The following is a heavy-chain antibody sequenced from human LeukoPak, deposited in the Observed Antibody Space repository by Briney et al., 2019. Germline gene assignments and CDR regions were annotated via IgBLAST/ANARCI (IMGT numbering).Heavy chain of an antibody. D-gene: IGHD6-6*01. CDR3: ARDSGSKQLVRRYYYYGMDV. Sequence: ASVKVTCKASGGTFSSYAISWVRQAPGQGLEWMGGIIPIFGTANYAQKFQGRVTITADESTSTAYMELSSLRSEDTAVYYCARDSGSKQLVRRYYYYGMDVWGQGTTVTVSS. CDR1: GGTFSSYA. CDR2: IIPIFGTA. V-gene: IGHV1-69*13. J-gene: IGHJ6*02.